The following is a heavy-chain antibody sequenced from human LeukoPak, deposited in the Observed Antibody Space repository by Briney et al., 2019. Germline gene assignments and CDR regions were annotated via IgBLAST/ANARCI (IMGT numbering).Heavy chain of an antibody. J-gene: IGHJ4*02. CDR2: IYHSGST. Sequence: SETLSLTCTVSGHSISSGYFWGWIRQPPGKGLEWIGSIYHSGSTYYNPSLKSRVTISVDTSKNQFSLKLSSVTAADTAVYYCARDVDGLDGWGQGTLVTVSS. D-gene: IGHD3/OR15-3a*01. V-gene: IGHV4-38-2*02. CDR3: ARDVDGLDG. CDR1: GHSISSGYF.